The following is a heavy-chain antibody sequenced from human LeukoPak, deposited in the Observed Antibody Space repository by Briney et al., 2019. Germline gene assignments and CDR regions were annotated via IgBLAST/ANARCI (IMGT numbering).Heavy chain of an antibody. J-gene: IGHJ4*02. CDR3: TTEEVWPDDN. CDR1: GFTFSSYS. CDR2: ISSSSSYI. V-gene: IGHV3-21*03. Sequence: GGSLRLSCVASGFTFSSYSMNWVRQAQGKGLEWVSSISSSSSYIYYADSGKGRFTISRDDSKNTLYLQMNSLKTEDTAVYYCTTEEVWPDDNWGQGTLVTVS.